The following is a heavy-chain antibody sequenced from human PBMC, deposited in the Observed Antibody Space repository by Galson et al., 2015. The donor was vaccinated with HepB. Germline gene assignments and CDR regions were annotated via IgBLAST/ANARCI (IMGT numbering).Heavy chain of an antibody. V-gene: IGHV1-18*01. Sequence: SVKVSCKASGYTFTSYGISWVRQAPGQGLEWVGWISAYNGNTNYVQKLQGRVTMTTDTSMSTAYMELRSLRSDDTAVYYCARAWDGYSPEDEKAFDYWGQGTLVTVSS. CDR1: GYTFTSYG. CDR2: ISAYNGNT. CDR3: ARAWDGYSPEDEKAFDY. J-gene: IGHJ4*02. D-gene: IGHD3-22*01.